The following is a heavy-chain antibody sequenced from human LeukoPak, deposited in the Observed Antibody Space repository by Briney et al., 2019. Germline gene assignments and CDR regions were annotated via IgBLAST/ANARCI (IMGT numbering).Heavy chain of an antibody. D-gene: IGHD3-22*01. J-gene: IGHJ3*02. V-gene: IGHV3-23*01. CDR2: ISGSGGST. CDR3: AKDYDSSVRAFDI. Sequence: AGGSLRLSCAASGFTFSSYAMSWVRQAPGKGLEWVSAISGSGGSTYYADSVKRRFTISRDNSKNTLYLQMNSLRAEDTAVYYCAKDYDSSVRAFDIWGQGTMVTVSS. CDR1: GFTFSSYA.